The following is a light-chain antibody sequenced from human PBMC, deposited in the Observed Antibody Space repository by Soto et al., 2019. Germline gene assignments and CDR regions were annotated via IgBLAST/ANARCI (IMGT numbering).Light chain of an antibody. Sequence: ERVMTQSPATLSVSPGERATLSCRASQSVSSNLVWYQQKPGQAPRLLIYGASTRATGIPARFSGSGSGTEFTLTISSLQSEDFAVYYCQQYNESPTFGQGTKVEVK. V-gene: IGKV3D-15*01. CDR3: QQYNESPT. J-gene: IGKJ1*01. CDR1: QSVSSN. CDR2: GAS.